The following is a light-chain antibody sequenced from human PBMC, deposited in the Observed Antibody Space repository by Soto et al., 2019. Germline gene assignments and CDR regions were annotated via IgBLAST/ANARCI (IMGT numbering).Light chain of an antibody. J-gene: IGKJ5*01. CDR2: DAS. CDR3: QNYVSPPIN. V-gene: IGKV3-20*01. CDR1: QSVSIH. Sequence: ETVMTQSPGTLSVYIGEIANLSCRASQSVSIHLAWYQQKPGQAPRLLIYDASSRATGIPARFSGSGSGTDFTLTISRLEPEDFAVYYCQNYVSPPINCGQGKRRAIK.